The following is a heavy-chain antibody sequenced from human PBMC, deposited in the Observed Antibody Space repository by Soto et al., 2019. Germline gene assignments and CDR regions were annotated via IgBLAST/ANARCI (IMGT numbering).Heavy chain of an antibody. CDR1: GGSFSGYY. J-gene: IGHJ4*02. CDR2: INHSGST. V-gene: IGHV4-34*01. Sequence: PSETLSLTCAVYGGSFSGYYWSWIRQPPGKGLEWIGEINHSGSTNYNPSLKSRVTISVDTSKNQFSLKLSSVTAADTAVYYCARWSIAARRRYFDYWGQGTLVTVSS. D-gene: IGHD6-6*01. CDR3: ARWSIAARRRYFDY.